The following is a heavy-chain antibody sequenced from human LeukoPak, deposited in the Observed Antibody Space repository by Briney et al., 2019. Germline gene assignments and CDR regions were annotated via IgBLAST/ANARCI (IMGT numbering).Heavy chain of an antibody. CDR2: IKQDGSEK. D-gene: IGHD3-22*01. J-gene: IGHJ3*02. Sequence: GGSLRLSCAASGFTFSSYWMSWVRQAPGEGLEGVANIKQDGSEKYYVDSVKGRFTISRDNAKNSLYLQMNSLRAEDTAVYYCARLNYYYDSSGYPRIAFDIWGQGTMVAVSS. CDR1: GFTFSSYW. V-gene: IGHV3-7*01. CDR3: ARLNYYYDSSGYPRIAFDI.